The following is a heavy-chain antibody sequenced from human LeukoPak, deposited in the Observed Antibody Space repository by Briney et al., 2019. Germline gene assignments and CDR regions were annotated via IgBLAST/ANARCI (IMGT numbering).Heavy chain of an antibody. D-gene: IGHD2-15*01. V-gene: IGHV1-69*05. J-gene: IGHJ4*02. Sequence: ASVKVSCKASGGTFSSYAISWVRQAPGQGLEWMGGIIPIFGTANYAQKFQGRVTITTDESTSTAYMELSSLRSEDTAVYYCARVGYRSGGSCPQGNWGQGTLVTVSS. CDR1: GGTFSSYA. CDR3: ARVGYRSGGSCPQGN. CDR2: IIPIFGTA.